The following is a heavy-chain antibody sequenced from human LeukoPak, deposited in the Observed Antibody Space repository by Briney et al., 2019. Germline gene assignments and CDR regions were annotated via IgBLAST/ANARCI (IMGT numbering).Heavy chain of an antibody. CDR2: IKQDGSEK. V-gene: IGHV3-7*03. CDR1: GFTFSSYW. Sequence: PGGSLRLSCAASGFTFSSYWMSWVRQAPGKGLEWVANIKQDGSEKYYVDSVKGRFTISRDNAKNSLYLQMNSLRAEDTAVYYCAKCQSSGWYPLPDYWGQGTLVTVSS. D-gene: IGHD6-19*01. J-gene: IGHJ4*02. CDR3: AKCQSSGWYPLPDY.